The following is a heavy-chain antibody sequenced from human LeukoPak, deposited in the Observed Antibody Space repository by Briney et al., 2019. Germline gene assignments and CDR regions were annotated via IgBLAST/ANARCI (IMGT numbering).Heavy chain of an antibody. CDR2: IYYSGST. J-gene: IGHJ3*02. CDR1: GGSVTSGSHY. Sequence: KTSETLSLTCTVSGGSVTSGSHYWSWVRQPPGKGLEWIGYIYYSGSTNYNPSLKSRVTISVDTSKNQFSLTLSSVTAADTAVYYCARPITKDDAFDIWGQGTMVTVSS. CDR3: ARPITKDDAFDI. D-gene: IGHD3-10*01. V-gene: IGHV4-61*01.